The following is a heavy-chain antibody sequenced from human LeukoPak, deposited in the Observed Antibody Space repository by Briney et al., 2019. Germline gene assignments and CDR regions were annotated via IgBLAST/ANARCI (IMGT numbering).Heavy chain of an antibody. Sequence: SETLSLTCTVSVYSINSGYYWGWIRQPPGKGLEWIGNIYHSGSTYYNPSLKSRVTISVDTSKNQFSLKLSSVTAADTAVYYCARDLNYYASGNVFDYWGQGTLVTVSS. CDR1: VYSINSGYY. V-gene: IGHV4-38-2*02. J-gene: IGHJ4*02. D-gene: IGHD3-10*01. CDR2: IYHSGST. CDR3: ARDLNYYASGNVFDY.